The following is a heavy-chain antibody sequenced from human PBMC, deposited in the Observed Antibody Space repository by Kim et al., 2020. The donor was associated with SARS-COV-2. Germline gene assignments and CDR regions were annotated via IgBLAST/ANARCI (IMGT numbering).Heavy chain of an antibody. CDR2: ISAYNGNT. CDR3: ARDDGGNRNYYYGMDV. Sequence: ASVKVSCKASGYTFTSYGISWVRQAPGQGLEWMGWISAYNGNTNYAQKLQGRVTMTTDTSTSTAYMELRSLRSDDTAVYYCARDDGGNRNYYYGMDVWGQGTTVTVSS. D-gene: IGHD2-15*01. CDR1: GYTFTSYG. J-gene: IGHJ6*02. V-gene: IGHV1-18*01.